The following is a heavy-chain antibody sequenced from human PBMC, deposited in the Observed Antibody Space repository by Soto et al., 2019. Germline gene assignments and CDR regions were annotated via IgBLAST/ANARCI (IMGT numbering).Heavy chain of an antibody. Sequence: PSETLSLTCAVSGYSISSGYYWGWIRQPPGKGLEWIGSIYHSGSTYYNPSLKSRVTISVDTSKNQFSLKLSSVTAADTAVYYCARDYRGNVLRFLEWLPPGYYGMDVWGQGTTVTVSS. CDR1: GYSISSGYY. J-gene: IGHJ6*02. CDR3: ARDYRGNVLRFLEWLPPGYYGMDV. D-gene: IGHD3-3*01. V-gene: IGHV4-38-2*02. CDR2: IYHSGST.